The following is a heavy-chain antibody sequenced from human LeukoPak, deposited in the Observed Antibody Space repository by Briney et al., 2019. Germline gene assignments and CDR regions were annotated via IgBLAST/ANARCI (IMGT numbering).Heavy chain of an antibody. J-gene: IGHJ4*02. CDR3: AREGAGTFDY. CDR1: GFTYSSYW. V-gene: IGHV3-7*04. D-gene: IGHD1-1*01. CDR2: IKEDGSDK. Sequence: GGSLSLSCRAPGFTYSSYWMSWIRQAPGKGLEWVANIKEDGSDKFYVDAVKGRFTISRDNAKTSLYLQMNSLRAEDTAVYYCAREGAGTFDYWGQGTLVTVSS.